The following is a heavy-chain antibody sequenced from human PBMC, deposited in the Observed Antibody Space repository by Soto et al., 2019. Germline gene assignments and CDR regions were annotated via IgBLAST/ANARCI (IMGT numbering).Heavy chain of an antibody. CDR2: ISGRGGNT. D-gene: IGHD2-21*02. Sequence: PVGSLRLSCAASGCIFNNYAINWVRQFPGKGLEWVSGISGRGGNTFYADSMKGRFTISRDNSKNTVYLQMTNLRVEDTAIYYCAKPSNSGDSAGSFESLGQGTLVIVSS. CDR1: GCIFNNYA. V-gene: IGHV3-23*01. J-gene: IGHJ4*02. CDR3: AKPSNSGDSAGSFES.